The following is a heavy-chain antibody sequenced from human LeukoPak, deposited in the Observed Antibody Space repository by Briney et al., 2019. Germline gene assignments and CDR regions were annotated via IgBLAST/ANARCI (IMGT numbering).Heavy chain of an antibody. CDR1: GFTFSSYG. CDR3: ARDAIRGPGNYYYYGMDV. D-gene: IGHD3-9*01. V-gene: IGHV3-30*03. J-gene: IGHJ6*02. CDR2: ISYDGSNK. Sequence: GALRLSCAASGFTFSSYGMHWVRQAPGKGLEWVAVISYDGSNKYYADSVKGRFTISRDNSKNTLYLQMNSLRAEDTAVYYCARDAIRGPGNYYYYGMDVWGQGTTVTVSS.